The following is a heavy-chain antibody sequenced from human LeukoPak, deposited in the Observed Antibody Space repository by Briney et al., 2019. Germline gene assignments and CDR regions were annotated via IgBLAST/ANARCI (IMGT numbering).Heavy chain of an antibody. D-gene: IGHD3-10*01. CDR1: GFTFSSHG. J-gene: IGHJ6*03. CDR2: ISGSGDNT. CDR3: ARGPRSGSYLGYIDV. V-gene: IGHV3-23*01. Sequence: GGSLRLSCAASGFTFSSHGMSWVRQAPGKGLEWVSTISGSGDNTYYAGSVKGRFTISRDNAKNSLDLQMSSLRAEDTAVYYCARGPRSGSYLGYIDVWGKGTTVTVSS.